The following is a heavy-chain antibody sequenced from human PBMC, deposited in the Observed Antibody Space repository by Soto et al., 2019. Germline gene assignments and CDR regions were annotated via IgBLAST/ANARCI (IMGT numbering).Heavy chain of an antibody. V-gene: IGHV1-2*04. CDR3: ARGVGVREPIYYYYYMDV. D-gene: IGHD2-21*01. Sequence: GASVKVSCKASGYTFTGYYMHWVRQAPGQGLEWMGWINPNSGGTNYAQKFQGWVTMTRDTSISTAYMELSRLRSDDTAVYYCARGVGVREPIYYYYYMDVWGKGTTVTVSS. CDR1: GYTFTGYY. CDR2: INPNSGGT. J-gene: IGHJ6*03.